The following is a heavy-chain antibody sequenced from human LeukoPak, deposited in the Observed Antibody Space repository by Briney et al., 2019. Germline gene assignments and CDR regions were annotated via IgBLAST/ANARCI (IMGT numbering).Heavy chain of an antibody. V-gene: IGHV4-4*02. CDR2: IYHDGNT. D-gene: IGHD6-6*01. J-gene: IGHJ5*02. CDR3: ARDHGPLEQLVFNWFDP. CDR1: GGSISSNW. Sequence: PSGTLSLTCAVSGGSISSNWYSWVRQPPGKGLEWIGEIYHDGNTYYNPSLKSRVTISVDKSKNQFSVKLSSVTAADTAVYYCARDHGPLEQLVFNWFDPWGQGTLVTVSS.